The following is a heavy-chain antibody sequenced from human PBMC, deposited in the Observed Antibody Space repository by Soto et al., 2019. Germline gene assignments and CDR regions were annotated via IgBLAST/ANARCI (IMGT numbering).Heavy chain of an antibody. CDR2: IIPILGIA. V-gene: IGHV1-69*04. J-gene: IGHJ4*02. Sequence: SVKVSCKASGGTFSSYTISWVRQAPGQGLEWMGRIIPILGIANYAQKFQGRVTITADKSTSTAYMELSSLRSEDTAVYYCARDLVRGVPNKPPDYWGQGTLVTVSS. CDR1: GGTFSSYT. CDR3: ARDLVRGVPNKPPDY. D-gene: IGHD3-10*01.